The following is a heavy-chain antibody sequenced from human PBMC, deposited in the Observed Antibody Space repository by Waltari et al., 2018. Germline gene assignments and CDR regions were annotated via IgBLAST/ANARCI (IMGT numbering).Heavy chain of an antibody. CDR3: ARGKRPDYDFWSGYGLFDY. CDR1: GGSISSGNW. CDR2: IYRSGRT. V-gene: IGHV4-4*02. D-gene: IGHD3-3*01. Sequence: QVQLQESGPGLVKPSGTLSLTCAVSGGSISSGNWWSWVRQPPGKGLEWIGEIYRSGRTSYNPSLKSRVTISVDKSKNQFSLKLSSVTAADTAVYYCARGKRPDYDFWSGYGLFDYWGQGTLVTVSS. J-gene: IGHJ4*02.